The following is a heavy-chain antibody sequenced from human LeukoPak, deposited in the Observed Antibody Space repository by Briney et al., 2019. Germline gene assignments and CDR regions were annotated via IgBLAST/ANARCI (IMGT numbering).Heavy chain of an antibody. CDR3: ARDSPNYDSSGELDY. Sequence: GGSLRLSCAASGFTFSSYGMYWVGQAPGKGLEWVAVISYDGSNKNYPDSVKGRFTISRDNSKNTVDLQMNSLRLEDTAVYYCARDSPNYDSSGELDYWGQGTLATVSS. CDR2: ISYDGSNK. D-gene: IGHD3-22*01. J-gene: IGHJ4*02. CDR1: GFTFSSYG. V-gene: IGHV3-30*03.